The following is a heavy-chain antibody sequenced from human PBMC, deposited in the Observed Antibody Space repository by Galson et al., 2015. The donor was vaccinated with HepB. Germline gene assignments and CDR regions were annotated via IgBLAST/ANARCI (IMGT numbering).Heavy chain of an antibody. Sequence: SLRLSCAASGFTFSSYAMSWVRQAPGKGLEWVSAISGSGGSTYYADSVKGRFTISRDNSKNTLYLQMNSLRAEDTAVYYCAKVGGSSWYGHWFDPWGQGTLVTVSS. CDR3: AKVGGSSWYGHWFDP. J-gene: IGHJ5*02. V-gene: IGHV3-23*01. CDR1: GFTFSSYA. CDR2: ISGSGGST. D-gene: IGHD6-13*01.